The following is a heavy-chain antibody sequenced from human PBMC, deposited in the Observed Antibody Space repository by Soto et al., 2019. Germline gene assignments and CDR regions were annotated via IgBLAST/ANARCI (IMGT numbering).Heavy chain of an antibody. Sequence: SETLSLTCTVSCGSISSGGYYWSWIRQHPGKGLEWIGYIYYSGSTYYNPSLKSRVTISVDTSKNQFSLKLSSVTAADTAVYYCATIRGLRVAAFDIWGQGTMVTVSS. CDR3: ATIRGLRVAAFDI. D-gene: IGHD5-12*01. CDR2: IYYSGST. CDR1: CGSISSGGYY. J-gene: IGHJ3*02. V-gene: IGHV4-31*03.